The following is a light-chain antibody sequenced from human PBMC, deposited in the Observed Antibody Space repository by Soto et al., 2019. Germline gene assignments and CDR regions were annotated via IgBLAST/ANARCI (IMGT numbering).Light chain of an antibody. CDR1: SSDVGAYKF. J-gene: IGLJ3*02. Sequence: QSVPTQPASVSGSPGQSITISYTGSSSDVGAYKFVSWYQQIPGKAPKLMIYDVSYRPSGVSNRFSGSKSGNTASLTISGLQTEDEADYYCNSYTTSDTWVFGGGTQLTVL. V-gene: IGLV2-14*01. CDR3: NSYTTSDTWV. CDR2: DVS.